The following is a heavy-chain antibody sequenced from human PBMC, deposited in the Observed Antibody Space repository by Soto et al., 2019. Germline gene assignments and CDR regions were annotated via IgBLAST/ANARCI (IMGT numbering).Heavy chain of an antibody. J-gene: IGHJ6*02. CDR3: AKVVDCSSTSCHTHYYYYGMDV. Sequence: SETLSLTCTVSGESIATGAFYWSWIRLQSGKGPEWIGSIFYAGDTYYNPSLKSRVEISLDGSQNQFSLNLRSVTAADTAVYYCAKVVDCSSTSCHTHYYYYGMDVWGQGTTVTVSS. D-gene: IGHD2-2*01. CDR2: IFYAGDT. V-gene: IGHV4-31*03. CDR1: GESIATGAFY.